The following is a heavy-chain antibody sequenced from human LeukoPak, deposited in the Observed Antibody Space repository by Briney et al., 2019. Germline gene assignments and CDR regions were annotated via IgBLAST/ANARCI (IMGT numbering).Heavy chain of an antibody. J-gene: IGHJ4*02. CDR1: GYTFTGYY. CDR2: INPDSGGT. D-gene: IGHD6-25*01. V-gene: IGHV1-2*02. CDR3: ARASSAFDY. Sequence: ASVKVSCKASGYTFTGYYTHWVRQAPGQGLEWMGWINPDSGGTNYAQKFQGRVTMTRDTSISTAYMELSGLGSDDTAVYYCARASSAFDYWGQGTLVTVSS.